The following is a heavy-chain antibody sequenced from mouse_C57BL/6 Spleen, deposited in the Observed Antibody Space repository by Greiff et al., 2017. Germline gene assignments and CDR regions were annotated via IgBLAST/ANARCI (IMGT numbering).Heavy chain of an antibody. J-gene: IGHJ3*01. CDR2: INPSYGGT. V-gene: IGHV1-53*01. D-gene: IGHD2-4*01. Sequence: QVQLQQPGTELVKPGASVKLSCKASGYTFTSYWMHWVKQRPGQGLEWIGNINPSYGGTNYNEKFKSKATLTVDKSSSTAYMQLSSLTAEDSAVYYCARAIYYDYDGFADWGQGTLVTVSA. CDR3: ARAIYYDYDGFAD. CDR1: GYTFTSYW.